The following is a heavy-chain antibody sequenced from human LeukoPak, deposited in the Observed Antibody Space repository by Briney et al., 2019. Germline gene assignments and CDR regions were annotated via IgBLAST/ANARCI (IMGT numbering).Heavy chain of an antibody. D-gene: IGHD3-22*01. J-gene: IGHJ3*02. CDR2: ISGSGGST. Sequence: GGSLRLSCAASGFTFSSYAMSGVRQAPGKGLEWVSAISGSGGSTYYADSVKGRFTISRDNSKNTLYLQMNSLRAEDTAVYYCARDHGYYDSSGYHWGAFDIWGQGTRVTVSS. CDR1: GFTFSSYA. CDR3: ARDHGYYDSSGYHWGAFDI. V-gene: IGHV3-23*01.